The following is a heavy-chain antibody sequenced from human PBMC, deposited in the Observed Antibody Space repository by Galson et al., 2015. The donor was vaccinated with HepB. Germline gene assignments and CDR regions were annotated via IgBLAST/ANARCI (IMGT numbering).Heavy chain of an antibody. D-gene: IGHD5-12*01. CDR3: ARDRVGVATIFVGSLVDAFDI. V-gene: IGHV1-18*01. CDR2: ISAYNGNT. CDR1: GYTFTSYG. J-gene: IGHJ3*02. Sequence: SVKVSCKASGYTFTSYGISWVRQAPGQGLEWMGWISAYNGNTNYAQRLQGRVTMTTDTSTSTAYMELRSLRSDDTAVYYCARDRVGVATIFVGSLVDAFDIWGQGTMVTVSS.